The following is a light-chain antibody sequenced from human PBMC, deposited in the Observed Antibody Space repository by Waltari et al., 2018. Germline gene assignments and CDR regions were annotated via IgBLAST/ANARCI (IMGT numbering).Light chain of an antibody. CDR3: QQYFSTLTLT. J-gene: IGKJ4*02. Sequence: DIHMTPSPSSLSASVGDRVTIPCRASQSISKSLAGYQQKPGKAPKRLLYAASRLESGVPSRFSGSGAGTDDSLTISSRQPEDVATYYCQQYFSTLTLTFGEGTKVEIK. V-gene: IGKV1-NL1*01. CDR2: AAS. CDR1: QSISKS.